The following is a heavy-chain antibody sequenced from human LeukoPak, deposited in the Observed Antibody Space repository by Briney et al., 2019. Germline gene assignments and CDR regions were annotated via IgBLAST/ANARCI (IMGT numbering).Heavy chain of an antibody. V-gene: IGHV3-23*01. Sequence: GGPLRLSFAAPEFTFGSYAMSWVRQAPGKGLDWFSTITGGGSTYYADSVRGRFTISRDYSKNTLYLQMNSRRADDTAVYYCAKGADYGDYLYFDYWGQGALVTVSS. CDR1: EFTFGSYA. D-gene: IGHD4-17*01. CDR3: AKGADYGDYLYFDY. CDR2: ITGGGST. J-gene: IGHJ4*02.